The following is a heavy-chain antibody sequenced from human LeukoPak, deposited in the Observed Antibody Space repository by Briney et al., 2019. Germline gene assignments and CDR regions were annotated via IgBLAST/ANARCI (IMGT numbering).Heavy chain of an antibody. CDR2: INHSGST. CDR3: ARSYGVEYFDY. V-gene: IGHV4-34*01. Sequence: SETLSLTCAVYGGSFSGYYWSWIRQPPGKGLEWIGEINHSGSTNYNPSLKSRVTISVDTSKNQFSLKLSSVTAADTAVYYCARSYGVEYFDYWGQGTLVTVSS. D-gene: IGHD4-17*01. J-gene: IGHJ4*02. CDR1: GGSFSGYY.